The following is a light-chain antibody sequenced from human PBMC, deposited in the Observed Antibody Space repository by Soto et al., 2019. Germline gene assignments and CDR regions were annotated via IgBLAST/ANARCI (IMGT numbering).Light chain of an antibody. J-gene: IGKJ2*01. CDR3: QQSYKTPYT. CDR1: QRINNY. Sequence: DIQMTQSPSSLSASVGDRVTITCRASQRINNYLNWYQQKPGKAPELLIYASSSLQTGVPSRFSGSGSGTDFILTISGLQPEDCATSYCQQSYKTPYTFGQGTKLEIK. V-gene: IGKV1-39*01. CDR2: ASS.